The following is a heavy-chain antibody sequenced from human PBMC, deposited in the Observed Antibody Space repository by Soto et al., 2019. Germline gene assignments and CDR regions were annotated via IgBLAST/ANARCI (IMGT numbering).Heavy chain of an antibody. CDR3: ARGVGRGYSYGLNVYYYYYGMDV. D-gene: IGHD5-18*01. Sequence: PSETLSLTCTVSGGSISTYYWSWIRQPPGKGLELIGYIYYSGSTNYNPSIKSRVTISVDTSKNQFSLRLSSVTAADTAVYYCARGVGRGYSYGLNVYYYYYGMDVWGQGTTVTVSS. CDR1: GGSISTYY. V-gene: IGHV4-59*01. CDR2: IYYSGST. J-gene: IGHJ6*02.